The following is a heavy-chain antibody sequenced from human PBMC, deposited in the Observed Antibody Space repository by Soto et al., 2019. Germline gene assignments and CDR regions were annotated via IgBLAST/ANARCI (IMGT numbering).Heavy chain of an antibody. CDR3: ARRARPEYSSSSAWHNNNWFDP. D-gene: IGHD6-6*01. V-gene: IGHV1-69*13. Sequence: SVKVSCKASGGTFSSYAISWVRQAPGQGLEWMGGIIPIFGTANYAQKFQGRVTITADESTGTAYMELSSLRSEDTAVYYCARRARPEYSSSSAWHNNNWFDPWGQGTLVTVSS. J-gene: IGHJ5*02. CDR2: IIPIFGTA. CDR1: GGTFSSYA.